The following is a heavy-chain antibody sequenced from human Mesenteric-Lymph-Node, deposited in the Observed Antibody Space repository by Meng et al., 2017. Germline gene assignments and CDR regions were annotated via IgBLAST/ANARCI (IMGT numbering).Heavy chain of an antibody. CDR1: GGSISSSNW. CDR3: AGYSSGWYGSAGDAFDI. J-gene: IGHJ3*02. V-gene: IGHV4-4*02. CDR2: IYHSGST. Sequence: GSLRLSCAVSGGSISSSNWWSWVRQPPGKGLEWIGEIYHSGSTNYNPSLKSRVTISVDKSKNQFSLKLSSVTAADTAVYYCAGYSSGWYGSAGDAFDIWGQGTMVTVSS. D-gene: IGHD6-19*01.